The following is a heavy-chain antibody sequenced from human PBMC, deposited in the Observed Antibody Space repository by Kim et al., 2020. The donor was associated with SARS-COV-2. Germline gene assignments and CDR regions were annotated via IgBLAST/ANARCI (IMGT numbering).Heavy chain of an antibody. J-gene: IGHJ4*02. CDR3: ARLDVGPYGDVFDY. V-gene: IGHV4-59*08. Sequence: SETLSLTCTVSGGSISSYYWSWIRQPPGKGLEWIGYIYYSGSTNYNPSLKSRVTISVDTSKNQFSLKLSSVTAADTAVYYCARLDVGPYGDVFDYWGQGTLVTVSS. CDR2: IYYSGST. CDR1: GGSISSYY. D-gene: IGHD4-17*01.